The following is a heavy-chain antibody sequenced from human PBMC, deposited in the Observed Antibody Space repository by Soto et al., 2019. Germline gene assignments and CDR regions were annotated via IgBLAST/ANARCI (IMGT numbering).Heavy chain of an antibody. CDR3: ARQGGSAWTGGMDV. J-gene: IGHJ6*02. CDR2: INAGNGNT. Sequence: QVQLVQSGAEVKKPGASVKVSCKASGYTFTSYAMHWVRQAPGQRLEWMGWINAGNGNTKYSQKFQGRVTITRDTSASTAYMELSSVLSEDTAVYYCARQGGSAWTGGMDVWGQGTTVTVSS. V-gene: IGHV1-3*01. D-gene: IGHD3-10*01. CDR1: GYTFTSYA.